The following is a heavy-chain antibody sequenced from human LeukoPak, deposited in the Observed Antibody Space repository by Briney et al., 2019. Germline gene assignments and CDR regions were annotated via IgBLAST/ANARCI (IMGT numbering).Heavy chain of an antibody. CDR3: AQGGVHGAFDI. CDR1: GFTFSSYS. V-gene: IGHV3-21*04. D-gene: IGHD1-26*01. CDR2: ISSSSSYI. J-gene: IGHJ3*02. Sequence: GGSLRLSCAASGFTFSSYSMNWVRQAPGKGLEWVSSISSSSSYIYYADSVKGRFTISRGNAKNTLYLQMNSLRAEDTAVYYCAQGGVHGAFDIWGQGTMVTVSS.